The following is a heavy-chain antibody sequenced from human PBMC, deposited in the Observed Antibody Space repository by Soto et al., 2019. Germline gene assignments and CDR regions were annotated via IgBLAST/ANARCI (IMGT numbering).Heavy chain of an antibody. D-gene: IGHD3-3*01. J-gene: IGHJ3*02. Sequence: PSETLSLTCTVSGGSISSYYSSWIRQPPGKGLEWIGYIHYSGGSSYNPSLESRVTMSVDTSKNQFSLKLSSVTAADTAVYYCARGDLAVVINYAFDIWGQGTMVTVSS. CDR3: ARGDLAVVINYAFDI. V-gene: IGHV4-59*01. CDR1: GGSISSYY. CDR2: IHYSGGS.